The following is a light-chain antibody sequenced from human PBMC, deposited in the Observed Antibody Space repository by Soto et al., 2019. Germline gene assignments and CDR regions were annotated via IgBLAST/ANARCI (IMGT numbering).Light chain of an antibody. CDR2: EVS. Sequence: QSALTQPPSASGSPGQSVTISCTGTSSDVGGYNYVSWYQQQPGKAPKLMISEVSKQPSRVPDLFSGSKSGNTASLTVSGLQAEYEADCYCSSFAGNNNLVFGGGTKLTVL. CDR3: SSFAGNNNLV. J-gene: IGLJ2*01. CDR1: SSDVGGYNY. V-gene: IGLV2-8*01.